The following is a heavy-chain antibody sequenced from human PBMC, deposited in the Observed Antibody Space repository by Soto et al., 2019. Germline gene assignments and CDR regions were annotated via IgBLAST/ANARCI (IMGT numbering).Heavy chain of an antibody. CDR1: GGSISSYY. J-gene: IGHJ3*02. CDR2: IYYSGST. Sequence: SETLSLTCTVSGGSISSYYWSWIRQPPGKGLQWIGYIYYSGSTNYNPSLKSRVTISVDTSKNQFSLKLSSVTAADTAVYYCAKLHEDDAFDIWGQGTMVTGSS. D-gene: IGHD6-6*01. CDR3: AKLHEDDAFDI. V-gene: IGHV4-59*01.